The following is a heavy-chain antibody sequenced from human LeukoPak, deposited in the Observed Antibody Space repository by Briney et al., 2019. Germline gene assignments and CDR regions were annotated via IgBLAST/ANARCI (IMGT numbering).Heavy chain of an antibody. D-gene: IGHD3-9*01. CDR2: ISAYNGNT. CDR3: ASSAGYDILTAYLLDY. V-gene: IGHV1-18*01. Sequence: ASVTVSCKASGYTFTSYGISWVRQAPGQGLEWMGWISAYNGNTNYAQKLQGRVTMTTDTSTSTAYMELRSLRSDDTAVYYCASSAGYDILTAYLLDYWGQGTLVTVSS. CDR1: GYTFTSYG. J-gene: IGHJ4*02.